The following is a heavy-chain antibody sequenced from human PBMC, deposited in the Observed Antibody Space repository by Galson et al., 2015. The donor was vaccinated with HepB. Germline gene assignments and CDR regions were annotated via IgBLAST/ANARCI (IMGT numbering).Heavy chain of an antibody. CDR3: VTKGGMWFPITMIGKREDAFDI. V-gene: IGHV1-2*06. CDR2: INPNSGGT. CDR1: GYSFTSYW. J-gene: IGHJ3*02. D-gene: IGHD3-22*01. Sequence: QSGAEVKKPGESLRISCKGSGYSFTSYWISWVRQAPGQGLEWMGRINPNSGGTNYAQKFQGRVTMTRDTSISTAYMELSRLRSDDTAVYYCVTKGGMWFPITMIGKREDAFDIWGQGTMVTVSS.